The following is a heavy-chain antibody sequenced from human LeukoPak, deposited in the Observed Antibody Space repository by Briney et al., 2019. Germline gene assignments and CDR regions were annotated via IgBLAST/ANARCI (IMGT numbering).Heavy chain of an antibody. V-gene: IGHV4-30-4*01. CDR1: GGSISSGDYY. J-gene: IGHJ4*02. CDR2: IYYSGST. D-gene: IGHD4-23*01. CDR3: ARLVVTLRAFDS. Sequence: NPSQTLSLTCTVSGGSISSGDYYWSWIRQPPGKGLEWIGYIYYSGSTYYNPSLKSRVTISVVTSKSQFSLKVSSVTAADTAVYYCARLVVTLRAFDSWGQGTLVTVSS.